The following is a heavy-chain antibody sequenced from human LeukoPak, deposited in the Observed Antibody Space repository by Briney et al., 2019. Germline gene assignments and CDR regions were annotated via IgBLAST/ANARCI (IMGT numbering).Heavy chain of an antibody. D-gene: IGHD5-24*01. CDR2: IYHSGST. J-gene: IGHJ4*02. V-gene: IGHV4-4*02. CDR1: GGSISSSNW. Sequence: SETLSLTCTVSGGSISSSNWWSWVRQPPGKGLEWIGEIYHSGSTNYNPSLKSRVTISVDKSKNQFSLKLSSVTAADTAVYYCASRRDGYNLMSYDYWGQGTLVTVSS. CDR3: ASRRDGYNLMSYDY.